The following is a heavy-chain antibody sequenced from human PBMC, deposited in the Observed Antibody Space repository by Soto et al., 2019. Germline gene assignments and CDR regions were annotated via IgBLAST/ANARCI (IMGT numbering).Heavy chain of an antibody. V-gene: IGHV3-15*07. CDR3: DTDYSAPSRNVFDI. Sequence: EVQLVESGGGLVKPGGSLRLSCVASGFTFNNARMNWVRQAPGKGLEWVGHIKTKTFGGTTDYAAPVKGRCTNSRDDSRNMGFLQMDSLKTEDTAVYYCDTDYSAPSRNVFDIWGQGTRVTVSS. CDR2: IKTKTFGGTT. D-gene: IGHD4-4*01. CDR1: GFTFNNAR. J-gene: IGHJ3*02.